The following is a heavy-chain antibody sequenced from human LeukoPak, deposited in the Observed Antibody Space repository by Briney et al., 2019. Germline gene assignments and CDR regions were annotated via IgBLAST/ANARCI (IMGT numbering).Heavy chain of an antibody. CDR2: VSTRGGST. V-gene: IGHV3-23*01. CDR3: AKGRACTNGVCHFDY. CDR1: GFTFSSYD. J-gene: IGHJ4*02. Sequence: GGSLRLSCAASGFTFSSYDISWVRRAPGKGLEWLSVVSTRGGSTYHADSVEGRFIISRDNSKNTLYLQMNSLRAEDTAAYYCAKGRACTNGVCHFDYWGRGTLVTVSS. D-gene: IGHD2-8*01.